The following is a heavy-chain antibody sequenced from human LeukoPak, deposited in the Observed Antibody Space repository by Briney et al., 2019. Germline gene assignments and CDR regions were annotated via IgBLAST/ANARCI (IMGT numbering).Heavy chain of an antibody. V-gene: IGHV1-18*01. CDR3: ARANSITWRSVSDN. D-gene: IGHD1-14*01. J-gene: IGHJ4*02. CDR2: ISGYNGNT. CDR1: GYTFSGFG. Sequence: ASVKVSCTASGYTFSGFGISWVRQAPGQGLEWMGWISGYNGNTNYAQKLQGRVTMTTETSTSTAYMELRSLRSDDTAVYYCARANSITWRSVSDNWGQGTLVTVSS.